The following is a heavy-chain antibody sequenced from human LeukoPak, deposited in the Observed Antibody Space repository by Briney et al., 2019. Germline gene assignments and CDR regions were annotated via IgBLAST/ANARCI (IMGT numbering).Heavy chain of an antibody. CDR1: GFTFSSYA. D-gene: IGHD4-17*01. CDR2: ISGSGGST. Sequence: GSLGLSCAASGFTFSSYAMSWARQAPGKGLEWVSAISGSGGSTYYADSVKGRFTISRDNSKNTLYLQMNSLRAEDTAVYYCAKNPLLRYFDYWGQGTLVTVSS. V-gene: IGHV3-23*01. CDR3: AKNPLLRYFDY. J-gene: IGHJ4*02.